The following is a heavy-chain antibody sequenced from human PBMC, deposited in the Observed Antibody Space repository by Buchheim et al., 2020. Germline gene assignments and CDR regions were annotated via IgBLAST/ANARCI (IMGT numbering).Heavy chain of an antibody. J-gene: IGHJ6*02. V-gene: IGHV4-34*01. Sequence: QVQLQQWGAGLLKPSETLSLTCAVYGGSFSGYYWSWIRQPPGKGLEWIGEINHSGSTNYNPSLKSRVTISVDTSKNQFSLKLSSVTAADTAVYYCARVWAGFWSGYYIVARGFMDVWGQGTT. CDR1: GGSFSGYY. CDR3: ARVWAGFWSGYYIVARGFMDV. D-gene: IGHD3-3*01. CDR2: INHSGST.